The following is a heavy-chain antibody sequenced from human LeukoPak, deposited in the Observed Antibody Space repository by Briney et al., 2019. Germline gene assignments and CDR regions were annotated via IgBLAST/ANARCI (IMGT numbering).Heavy chain of an antibody. CDR3: ARALLTYYDILTDYLKYYFDY. D-gene: IGHD3-9*01. Sequence: SETLSLTCTVSGGSISSSSYYWGWIRQPPGKGLEWIGSIYYSGSTYYNPSLKSRVTISVDTSKNQFSLKLSSVTAADTAIYYCARALLTYYDILTDYLKYYFDYWGQGTLVTVSS. CDR2: IYYSGST. J-gene: IGHJ4*02. V-gene: IGHV4-39*07. CDR1: GGSISSSSYY.